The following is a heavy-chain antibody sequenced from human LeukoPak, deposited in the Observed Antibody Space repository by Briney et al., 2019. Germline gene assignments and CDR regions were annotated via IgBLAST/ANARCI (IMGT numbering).Heavy chain of an antibody. Sequence: APVKVSCKASGYTFASYGISWVRQAPGQGLEWMGWISAYNGNTNYAQKLQGRVTMTTDTSTSTAYMELRSLRSDDTAVYYCARDHREYYYDSSGCFQHRRGDAFDIWGQGTMVTVSS. CDR2: ISAYNGNT. D-gene: IGHD3-22*01. CDR1: GYTFASYG. J-gene: IGHJ3*02. V-gene: IGHV1-18*01. CDR3: ARDHREYYYDSSGCFQHRRGDAFDI.